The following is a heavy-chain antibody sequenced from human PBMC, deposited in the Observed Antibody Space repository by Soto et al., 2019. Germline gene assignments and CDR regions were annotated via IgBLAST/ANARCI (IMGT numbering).Heavy chain of an antibody. CDR1: GYTFTSSG. J-gene: IGHJ5*02. CDR3: ARAHRRVRGVIITIWLAP. CDR2: ISAYNGNT. V-gene: IGHV1-18*01. D-gene: IGHD3-10*01. Sequence: ASVKVSCKASGYTFTSSGISWVRQAPGQGLEWMGWISAYNGNTNYAQKLQGRVTMTTDTSTSTAYMELRSLRSDDTAVYYCARAHRRVRGVIITIWLAPWGQGILVTVSS.